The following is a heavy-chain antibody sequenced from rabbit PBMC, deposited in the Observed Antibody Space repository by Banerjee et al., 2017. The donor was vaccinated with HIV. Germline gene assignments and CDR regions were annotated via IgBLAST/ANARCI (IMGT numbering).Heavy chain of an antibody. CDR3: ARAYVDGSVGVWNL. D-gene: IGHD5-1*01. CDR1: GFSLSNHYL. Sequence: QEQLVESGGGLVQPEGSLTLTCTASGFSLSNHYLMCWVRQAPGKGLEWIACIYAGSSGTTEYASWAKGRFTISKTSSTTVTLQMTSLTVADTATYFCARAYVDGSVGVWNLWGPGTLVTVS. CDR2: IYAGSSGTT. J-gene: IGHJ4*01. V-gene: IGHV1S45*01.